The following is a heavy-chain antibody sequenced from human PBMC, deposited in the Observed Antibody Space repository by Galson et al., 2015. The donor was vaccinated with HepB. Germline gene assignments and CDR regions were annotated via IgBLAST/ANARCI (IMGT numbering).Heavy chain of an antibody. Sequence: LRLSCAASGFTFSGSAIHWVRQASGKGPEWVGRIRSKANNYATSYVPTLKGRFTISRDDSKNMAYLHMKSLKTEDTAVYYCTRLGDFSGYSSRWGQGTLVTVSS. CDR2: IRSKANNYAT. CDR1: GFTFSGSA. J-gene: IGHJ4*02. CDR3: TRLGDFSGYSSR. D-gene: IGHD6-13*01. V-gene: IGHV3-73*01.